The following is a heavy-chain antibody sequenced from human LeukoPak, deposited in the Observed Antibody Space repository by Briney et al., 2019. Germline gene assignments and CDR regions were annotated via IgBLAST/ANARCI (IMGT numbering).Heavy chain of an antibody. D-gene: IGHD3-3*01. V-gene: IGHV5-51*01. CDR2: IYPGDSDT. Sequence: YWIGWVRQMPGKGLEWMGIIYPGDSDTRYSPSFQGQVTISADKSISTAYLQWSSLKASDTAMYYCARHGRYDFWSGYSPYNWFDPWGQGTLVTVSS. CDR1: YW. CDR3: ARHGRYDFWSGYSPYNWFDP. J-gene: IGHJ5*02.